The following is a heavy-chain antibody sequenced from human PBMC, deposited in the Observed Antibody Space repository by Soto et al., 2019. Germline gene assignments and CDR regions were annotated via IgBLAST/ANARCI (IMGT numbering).Heavy chain of an antibody. Sequence: ASVKVSCKASGYTFTSYGINWVRQAPGQGLEWLGWISPYNDDTKYAQKLQGRVTMTTDTSSRTAYMTLRSLSSDDTAVYFCARGGYYDSSGSRNYHYYGMDVWGQGTTVTVSS. CDR2: ISPYNDDT. CDR1: GYTFTSYG. CDR3: ARGGYYDSSGSRNYHYYGMDV. J-gene: IGHJ6*02. V-gene: IGHV1-18*01. D-gene: IGHD3-22*01.